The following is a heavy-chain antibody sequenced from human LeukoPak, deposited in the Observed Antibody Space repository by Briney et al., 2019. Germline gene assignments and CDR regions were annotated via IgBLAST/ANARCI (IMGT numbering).Heavy chain of an antibody. CDR2: IWYDGSNK. J-gene: IGHJ6*02. V-gene: IGHV3-30*02. CDR3: AKDEVMAPLDGMDV. D-gene: IGHD3-16*01. Sequence: PGGSLRLSCAAFGFTFSSYGMHWVRQAPGKGLEWVAVIWYDGSNKYYADSVKGRFTISRDNSKNTLYLQMNSLRAEDTAVYYCAKDEVMAPLDGMDVWGQGTTVTVSS. CDR1: GFTFSSYG.